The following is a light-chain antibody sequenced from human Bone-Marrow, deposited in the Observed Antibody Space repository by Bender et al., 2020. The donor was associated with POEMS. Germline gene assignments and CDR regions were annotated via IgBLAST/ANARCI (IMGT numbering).Light chain of an antibody. CDR3: SSYTSSSTPVL. J-gene: IGLJ2*01. V-gene: IGLV2-14*03. CDR2: GVS. CDR1: ISDVGGYNY. Sequence: QSALTQPPSVSGSPGQSITISCTGTISDVGGYNYVSWYQQHPGKAPKLMIYGVSNRPSGVSNRFSGSKSGNTASLTISGLQAEDEATYYCSSYTSSSTPVLFGGGTKLTVL.